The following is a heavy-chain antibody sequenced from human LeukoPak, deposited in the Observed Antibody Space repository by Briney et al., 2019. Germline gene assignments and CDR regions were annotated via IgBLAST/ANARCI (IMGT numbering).Heavy chain of an antibody. CDR2: IYYSGST. V-gene: IGHV4-59*12. CDR3: ARDGYNFDY. Sequence: PSETLSLTCTVSGGSISSYYWSWIRQPPGKGLEWIGYIYYSGSTNYSPSLKSRVTISVDTSKNQFSLKLSSVTAADTAVYYCARDGYNFDYWGQGTLVTVSS. J-gene: IGHJ4*02. D-gene: IGHD5-24*01. CDR1: GGSISSYY.